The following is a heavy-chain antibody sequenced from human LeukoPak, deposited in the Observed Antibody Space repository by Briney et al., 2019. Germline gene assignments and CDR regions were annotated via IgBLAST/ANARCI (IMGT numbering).Heavy chain of an antibody. D-gene: IGHD4-17*01. Sequence: PSETLSLTCTVSGGSISSGGYYWSWIRQHPGKGLEWIGYIYYSGSTYYNPSLKSRVTISVDTSKNQFSLKLSSVTAADTAVFYCARTYGDYPNYYFDYWGRGTLVTVSS. J-gene: IGHJ4*02. V-gene: IGHV4-31*03. CDR2: IYYSGST. CDR3: ARTYGDYPNYYFDY. CDR1: GGSISSGGYY.